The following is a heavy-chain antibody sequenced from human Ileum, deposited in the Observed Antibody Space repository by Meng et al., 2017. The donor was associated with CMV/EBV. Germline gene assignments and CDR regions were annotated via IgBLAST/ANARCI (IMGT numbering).Heavy chain of an antibody. CDR1: GVTVSSNY. V-gene: IGHV3-66*02. J-gene: IGHJ3*02. CDR3: ARDLEGYYDYVWGSYRPSAFDI. Sequence: GGPLRLSCAASGVTVSSNYMSWVRQAPGKGLEWVSVIYSGGSTYYADSVKGRFTISRDNSKNTLYLQMNSLRAEDTAVYYCARDLEGYYDYVWGSYRPSAFDIWGQGTMVTVSS. D-gene: IGHD3-16*02. CDR2: IYSGGST.